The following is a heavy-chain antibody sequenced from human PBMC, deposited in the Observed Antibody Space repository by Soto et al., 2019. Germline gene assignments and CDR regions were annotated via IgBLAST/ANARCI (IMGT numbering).Heavy chain of an antibody. CDR1: GFTFSSYA. V-gene: IGHV3-23*01. Sequence: EVQLLESGGGLVQPGGSLRLSCAASGFTFSSYAMSWVRQAPGKGLEWVSAISGSGGSTYYADSVKGRFTISRDNSKNTLYLQMNSLRAEDTAVYYCAKDRDGTIKVPYYYGMDVWGQGTTVTVSS. D-gene: IGHD1-26*01. CDR3: AKDRDGTIKVPYYYGMDV. J-gene: IGHJ6*02. CDR2: ISGSGGST.